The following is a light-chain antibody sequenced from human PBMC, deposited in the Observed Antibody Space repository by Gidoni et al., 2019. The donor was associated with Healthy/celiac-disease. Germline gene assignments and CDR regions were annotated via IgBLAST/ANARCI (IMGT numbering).Light chain of an antibody. V-gene: IGLV1-36*01. Sequence: QSVLTQPPSVSEAPRPRVTISCSGSSSNIGNNAVNWYPQLPGKAPKLLIYYDDLLPSGVSDRFSGSKSGTSASLAISVLQSEDEADYYCAAWDDSLNGYVFGTGTKVTVL. CDR3: AAWDDSLNGYV. J-gene: IGLJ1*01. CDR2: YDD. CDR1: SSNIGNNA.